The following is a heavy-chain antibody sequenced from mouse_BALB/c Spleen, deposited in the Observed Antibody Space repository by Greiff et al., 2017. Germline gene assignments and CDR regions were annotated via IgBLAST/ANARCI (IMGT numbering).Heavy chain of an antibody. J-gene: IGHJ4*01. CDR3: ARNFPDNYVYYAMDY. CDR1: GFSLTSYG. D-gene: IGHD1-3*01. V-gene: IGHV2-4-1*01. Sequence: QVQLKQSGPGLVQPSQSLSITCTASGFSLTSYGVHWVRQSPGKGLEWLGVIWSGGSTDKNEAFISRQSIIKDNTKNHVYFKMHRLHANDTAIYYCARNFPDNYVYYAMDYWGQGTSVTVSS. CDR2: IWSGGST.